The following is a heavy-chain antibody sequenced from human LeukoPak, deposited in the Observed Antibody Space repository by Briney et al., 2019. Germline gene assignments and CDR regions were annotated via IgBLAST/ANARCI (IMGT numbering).Heavy chain of an antibody. V-gene: IGHV3-53*01. CDR3: ARDADSSNWYYH. CDR2: IYNDGNT. Sequence: GGSLRLSCAASGFSVSNTYMTWVRQAPGKGLEWVSVIYNDGNTYYADSVKGRFTTSRDNYKNTLYLQMNSLRAEDTAVYYCARDADSSNWYYHWGQGTLVTVSS. J-gene: IGHJ5*02. CDR1: GFSVSNTY. D-gene: IGHD6-13*01.